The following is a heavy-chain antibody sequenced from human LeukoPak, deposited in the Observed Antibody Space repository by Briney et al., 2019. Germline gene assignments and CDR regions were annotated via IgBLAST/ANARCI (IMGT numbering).Heavy chain of an antibody. CDR1: GCSISNYY. Sequence: SETLSLTCTVSGCSISNYYWSWIRQPPGKGLEWIGYIYYSGSTNYNPSLKSRVTISVDTPKNQFSLKVSSLTAADTAVYFCARIANNGYYLFDYWGQGILVTVSS. V-gene: IGHV4-59*01. CDR3: ARIANNGYYLFDY. D-gene: IGHD3-22*01. CDR2: IYYSGST. J-gene: IGHJ4*02.